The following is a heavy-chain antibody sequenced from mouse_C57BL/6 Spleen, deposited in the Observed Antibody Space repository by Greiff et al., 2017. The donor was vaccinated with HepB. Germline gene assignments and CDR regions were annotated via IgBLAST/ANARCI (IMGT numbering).Heavy chain of an antibody. CDR1: GFTFSSYA. Sequence: EVMLVESGGGLVKPGGSLKLSCAASGFTFSSYAMSWVRQTPEKRLEWVATISDGGSYTYYPDNVKGRFTISRDNAKNNLYLQMSHLKSEDTALYYCARERTTVDWYFDVWGTGTTVTVSS. D-gene: IGHD1-1*01. V-gene: IGHV5-4*01. J-gene: IGHJ1*03. CDR3: ARERTTVDWYFDV. CDR2: ISDGGSYT.